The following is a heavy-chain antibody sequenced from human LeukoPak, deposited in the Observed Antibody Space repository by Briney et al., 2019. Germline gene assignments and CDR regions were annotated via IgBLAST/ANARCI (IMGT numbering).Heavy chain of an antibody. CDR3: ARDCPNYDSSGYYFDY. J-gene: IGHJ4*02. V-gene: IGHV1-69*04. CDR1: GGTFSSYT. D-gene: IGHD3-22*01. Sequence: SVKVSCKASGGTFSSYTISWVRQAPGQGLEWMGRIIPILGIANYAQKSQGRVTITADKSTSTAYMELSSLRSEDTAVYYCARDCPNYDSSGYYFDYWGQGTLVTVSS. CDR2: IIPILGIA.